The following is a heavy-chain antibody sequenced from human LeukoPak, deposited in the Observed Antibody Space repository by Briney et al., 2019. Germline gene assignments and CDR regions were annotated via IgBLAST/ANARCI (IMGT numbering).Heavy chain of an antibody. V-gene: IGHV4-31*11. Sequence: SETLSLTCAVYGASFSGYYWSWIRQHPGKGLEWIGYIYYSGSTYYNPSLKSRVTISVDTSKNQFSLKLSSVTAADTAVYYCARDRARYSSSWYGTYFDYWGQGTLVTVSS. CDR1: GASFSGYY. CDR3: ARDRARYSSSWYGTYFDY. J-gene: IGHJ4*02. D-gene: IGHD6-13*01. CDR2: IYYSGST.